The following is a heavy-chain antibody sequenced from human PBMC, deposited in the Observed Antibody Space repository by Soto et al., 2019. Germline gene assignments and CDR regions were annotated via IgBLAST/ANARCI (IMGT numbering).Heavy chain of an antibody. CDR3: AMEITVAGNTSDVFDL. Sequence: QVQLVQSGAEVKKPGSSVKVSCKASGGTFNTYTISWVRQAPGQGLEWMGRIIPILGIAKYAQKFQGRVTPTADKPTGTADMELRSLRSESTAVYYWAMEITVAGNTSDVFDLWCQGTMVTDSS. J-gene: IGHJ3*01. CDR2: IIPILGIA. D-gene: IGHD6-19*01. CDR1: GGTFNTYT. V-gene: IGHV1-69*02.